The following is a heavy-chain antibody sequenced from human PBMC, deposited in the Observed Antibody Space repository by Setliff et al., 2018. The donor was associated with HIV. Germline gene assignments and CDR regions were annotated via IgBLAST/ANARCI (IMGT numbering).Heavy chain of an antibody. J-gene: IGHJ5*02. CDR2: INTGNGNT. CDR3: ARDRCNSVPCYLYNWFDP. Sequence: ASVKVSCKASGYTFSQYPMHWVRQAPGQRPEWMGWINTGNGNTKYSQKFQDRVTITRDTSADTVYMELNSLRSEDTAVYYCARDRCNSVPCYLYNWFDPWGQGTLVTVSS. D-gene: IGHD2-2*01. CDR1: GYTFSQYP. V-gene: IGHV1-3*04.